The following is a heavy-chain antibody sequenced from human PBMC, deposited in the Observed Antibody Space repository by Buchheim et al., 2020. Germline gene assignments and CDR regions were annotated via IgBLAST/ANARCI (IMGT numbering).Heavy chain of an antibody. CDR3: ARDRRGASGNHYYYHGLDV. CDR1: GGSIINNY. D-gene: IGHD3-10*01. Sequence: QVQLQESGPGLVKPSETLSLTCTVSGGSIINNYWSWIRQPPGKGLEWIGFIYYSGTTNYNPSLKSRVTISVDTSKNQISLKLSSVTAADTAVYYCARDRRGASGNHYYYHGLDVWGQGTT. V-gene: IGHV4-59*01. J-gene: IGHJ6*02. CDR2: IYYSGTT.